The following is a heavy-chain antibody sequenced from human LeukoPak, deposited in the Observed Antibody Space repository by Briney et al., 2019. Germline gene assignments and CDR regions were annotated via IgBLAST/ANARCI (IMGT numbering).Heavy chain of an antibody. CDR3: AKRGVVIRVILVGFHKEAYYFDS. CDR2: ISGSGGRT. V-gene: IGHV3-23*01. Sequence: GGSLRLSCAVSGITLSNYGMSWVRQAPGKGLEWVAGISGSGGRTNYADAVKGRFTISRDNAKNKLFLQMESLRVEDTAVYFCAKRGVVIRVILVGFHKEAYYFDSWGQGALVTVSS. J-gene: IGHJ4*02. D-gene: IGHD3-22*01. CDR1: GITLSNYG.